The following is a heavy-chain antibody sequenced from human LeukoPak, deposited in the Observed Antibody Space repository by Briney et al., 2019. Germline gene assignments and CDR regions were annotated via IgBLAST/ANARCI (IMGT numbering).Heavy chain of an antibody. CDR1: GFTFSSYG. Sequence: GGTLRLSCAASGFTFSSYGMSWVRQAPGKGLGWVSAISGSGGSTYYADSVKGRFTISRDNSKNTLYLQMNSLRAEDTAVYYCARVTSYCSGGSCYGWFDPWGQGTLVTVSS. J-gene: IGHJ5*02. CDR3: ARVTSYCSGGSCYGWFDP. V-gene: IGHV3-23*01. CDR2: ISGSGGST. D-gene: IGHD2-15*01.